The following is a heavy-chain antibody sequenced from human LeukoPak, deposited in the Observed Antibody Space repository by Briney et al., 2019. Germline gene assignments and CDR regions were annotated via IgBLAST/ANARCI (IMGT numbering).Heavy chain of an antibody. Sequence: PGGSLRLSCAASGFTVSSNYMSWVRQAPGKGLEWVSVIYSGGSTYYADSVKGRFTISRHNSKNTLYLQMNSLRAEDTAVYYCARGRGIAARRAFDIWGQGTMVTVSS. D-gene: IGHD6-6*01. V-gene: IGHV3-53*04. CDR3: ARGRGIAARRAFDI. CDR1: GFTVSSNY. CDR2: IYSGGST. J-gene: IGHJ3*02.